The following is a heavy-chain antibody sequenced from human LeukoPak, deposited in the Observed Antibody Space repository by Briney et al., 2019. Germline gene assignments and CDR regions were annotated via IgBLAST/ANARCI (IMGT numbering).Heavy chain of an antibody. CDR3: ARGSGGQQLIRGYYYMDV. V-gene: IGHV3-21*01. Sequence: GGSLRLSCAASGFTFSSYSMNWVRQAPGKGLEWVSSISSTSSYIYYADSVKGRFTISTDNAKNSLYLQMSSQRAEDTAVYYCARGSGGQQLIRGYYYMDVWGKGTTVTVSS. CDR2: ISSTSSYI. D-gene: IGHD6-6*01. J-gene: IGHJ6*03. CDR1: GFTFSSYS.